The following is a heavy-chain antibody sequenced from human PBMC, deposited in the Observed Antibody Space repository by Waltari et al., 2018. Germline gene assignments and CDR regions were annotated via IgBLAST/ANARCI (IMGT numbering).Heavy chain of an antibody. Sequence: QVHLVQSGAEVKKPGASLKVSCKASGYTFTGSYIQWVRRAPGQGLEWMGRINPNSGDTNYAQKFQGRVTLTRDTSINTAYMELSSLKSDDTAVYYCARDLGSDYGNRDYWGQGTLVTVPS. CDR2: INPNSGDT. CDR3: ARDLGSDYGNRDY. V-gene: IGHV1-2*06. J-gene: IGHJ4*02. CDR1: GYTFTGSY. D-gene: IGHD4-17*01.